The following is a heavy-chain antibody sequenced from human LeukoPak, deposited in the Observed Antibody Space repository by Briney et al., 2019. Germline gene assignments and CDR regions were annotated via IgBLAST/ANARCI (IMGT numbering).Heavy chain of an antibody. J-gene: IGHJ4*02. CDR2: ISSSSSYI. CDR1: GFTFSSYS. V-gene: IGHV3-21*01. D-gene: IGHD3-22*01. Sequence: GGSLRLSCAASGFTFSSYSMNWVRQAPGKGLEWVSSISSSSSYIYYEDSVKGRFTISRDNAKTSLYLQMNSLRAEDTAVYYCARVYYYYDSSGYYLWGQGTLVTVSS. CDR3: ARVYYYYDSSGYYL.